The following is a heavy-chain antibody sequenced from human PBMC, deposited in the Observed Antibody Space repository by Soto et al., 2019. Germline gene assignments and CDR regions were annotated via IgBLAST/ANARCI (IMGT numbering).Heavy chain of an antibody. D-gene: IGHD6-19*01. CDR2: ISAYNGNT. Sequence: QVQLVQSGAEVKKPGASVKVSCKASGYTFTSYGISWVRQAPGQGLEWMGWISAYNGNTNYAQKLQGRVTMTTDTSTSTAYMERRSLRSEDTAVYYCARPIVAVAVTGEGFDPWGQGTLVTVSS. J-gene: IGHJ5*02. CDR3: ARPIVAVAVTGEGFDP. CDR1: GYTFTSYG. V-gene: IGHV1-18*01.